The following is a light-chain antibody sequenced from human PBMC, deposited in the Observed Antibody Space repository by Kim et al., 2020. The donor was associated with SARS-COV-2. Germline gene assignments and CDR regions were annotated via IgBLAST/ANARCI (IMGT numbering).Light chain of an antibody. CDR1: SGSVGGYNY. CDR3: CSYAGSYTYV. CDR2: DVS. J-gene: IGLJ1*01. V-gene: IGLV2-11*03. Sequence: GQSVTIAGTGTSGSVGGYNYSSWNRQHPGNAPKLMIYDVSKRPSVAPERFSGSKSGNTASLTVSGLQAEDEADYYCCSYAGSYTYVFGAGTKVTVL.